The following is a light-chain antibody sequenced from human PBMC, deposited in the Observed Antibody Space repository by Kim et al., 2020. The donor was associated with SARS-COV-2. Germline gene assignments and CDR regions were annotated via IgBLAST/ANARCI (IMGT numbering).Light chain of an antibody. V-gene: IGLV2-8*01. CDR2: EVN. CDR1: RSEVGGYNY. Sequence: SVPVSVTGTRSEVGGYNYVSWFQQHPGKAPKLIIFEVNKRPSGVPDRFSGSKSGNTASLTVSELQAEDEADYYCSSYGGSSNLIFGGGTQLTVL. J-gene: IGLJ2*01. CDR3: SSYGGSSNLI.